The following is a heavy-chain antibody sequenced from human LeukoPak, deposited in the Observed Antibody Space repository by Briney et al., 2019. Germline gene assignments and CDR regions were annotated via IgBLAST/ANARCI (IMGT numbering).Heavy chain of an antibody. Sequence: GRSLRLSCAASGFAFNTYAMHWVRQAPGQGLEWVALIWHDGSHKFYSNSVRGQFTISRDNSKNTVSLQMNNLRPEDTAVYYCARARRGFGDLYAHFDYWGQGTLVTVSS. D-gene: IGHD3-10*01. CDR1: GFAFNTYA. J-gene: IGHJ4*02. V-gene: IGHV3-33*01. CDR3: ARARRGFGDLYAHFDY. CDR2: IWHDGSHK.